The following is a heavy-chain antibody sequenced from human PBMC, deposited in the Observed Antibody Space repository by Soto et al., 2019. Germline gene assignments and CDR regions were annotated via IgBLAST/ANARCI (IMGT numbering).Heavy chain of an antibody. CDR1: AGSISSPGYY. Sequence: QVQLQESGPGLMKPSQTLSLTCSVSAGSISSPGYYWSWIRQHPGKGLEWLGYIFHTGSTDYNPSLKSRLTRSVDTSKNQFSLKLTSVTAADTALYYCARGATATTARGAFDIWGQGTMVTVSS. J-gene: IGHJ3*02. CDR3: ARGATATTARGAFDI. D-gene: IGHD1-1*01. V-gene: IGHV4-31*03. CDR2: IFHTGST.